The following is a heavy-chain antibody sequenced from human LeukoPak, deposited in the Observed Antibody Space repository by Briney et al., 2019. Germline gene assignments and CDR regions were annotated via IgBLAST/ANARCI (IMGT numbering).Heavy chain of an antibody. V-gene: IGHV3-11*04. J-gene: IGHJ5*02. CDR3: ARDLFPYYYDIGWGFDP. CDR1: GFTFSDYY. Sequence: GGSLRLSCAASGFTFSDYYMSWIRQAPGKGLEWVSYISSSGSTIYYADSVKGRFTISRDNAKNSLYLQMNSLRAEDTAVYYCARDLFPYYYDIGWGFDPWGQGTLVTVSS. CDR2: ISSSGSTI. D-gene: IGHD3-22*01.